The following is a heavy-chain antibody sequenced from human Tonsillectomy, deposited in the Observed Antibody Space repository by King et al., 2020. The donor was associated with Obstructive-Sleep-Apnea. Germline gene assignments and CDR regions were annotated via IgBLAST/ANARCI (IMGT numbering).Heavy chain of an antibody. D-gene: IGHD2-2*01. CDR3: ARVQFCGTSCYDRAFDI. CDR1: GFTFSNHW. V-gene: IGHV3-74*01. CDR2: IKGDGSDT. J-gene: IGHJ3*02. Sequence: VQLVESGGGLVQPGGSLRLSCTASGFTFSNHWMHWVRQAPGKGLVWVSRIKGDGSDTTHADSVKGRFTISRDNAKNTLYLQMNSLRAEDKAVYFCARVQFCGTSCYDRAFDIWGQGTVVTVSS.